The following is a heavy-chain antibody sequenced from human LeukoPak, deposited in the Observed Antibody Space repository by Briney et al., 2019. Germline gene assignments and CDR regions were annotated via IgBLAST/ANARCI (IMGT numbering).Heavy chain of an antibody. J-gene: IGHJ3*01. CDR3: ASWGFRANPDAFDF. Sequence: GGSLRLSCAASGFTFSSYSMNWVRQAPGKGLEWVSSISSSSSYIYYADSVKGRFTISRDNAKNSLYLQMNSLRAEDTAVYYCASWGFRANPDAFDFWGQGTMVTVSS. V-gene: IGHV3-21*01. CDR2: ISSSSSYI. CDR1: GFTFSSYS. D-gene: IGHD3-10*01.